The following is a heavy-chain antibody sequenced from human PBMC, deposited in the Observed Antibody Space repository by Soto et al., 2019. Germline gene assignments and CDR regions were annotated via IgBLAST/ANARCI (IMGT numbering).Heavy chain of an antibody. Sequence: QVQLVQSGAEVKKPGSSVKVSCKASGGTFSSYTISWVRQAPGQGLEWMGRIIPILGIANYAQKFQGRVTITADKSTSTAYMELSSLRSEDTAVYYCARVGDYGYYIPAAAFDPWGQGTLVTVSS. V-gene: IGHV1-69*02. CDR3: ARVGDYGYYIPAAAFDP. D-gene: IGHD4-17*01. CDR1: GGTFSSYT. CDR2: IIPILGIA. J-gene: IGHJ5*02.